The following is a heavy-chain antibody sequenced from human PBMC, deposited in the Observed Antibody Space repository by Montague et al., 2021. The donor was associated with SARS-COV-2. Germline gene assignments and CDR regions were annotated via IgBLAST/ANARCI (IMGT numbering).Heavy chain of an antibody. D-gene: IGHD3-22*01. CDR2: INHRGTS. Sequence: SETLSLTCAVYGGSFSDYFWTWIRQPPGKGLEWIGEINHRGTSNYNPSLKSRVSISVDPSKNQFSLYLGSVTAADTAVYYCARGRQHFNVIVVVMTGGEYYFDYWGQGTLVTVSS. CDR3: ARGRQHFNVIVVVMTGGEYYFDY. CDR1: GGSFSDYF. V-gene: IGHV4-34*01. J-gene: IGHJ4*02.